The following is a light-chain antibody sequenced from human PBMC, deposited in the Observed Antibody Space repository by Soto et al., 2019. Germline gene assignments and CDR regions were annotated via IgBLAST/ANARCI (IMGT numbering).Light chain of an antibody. Sequence: QDRGPGPRPLIYGASSRATGIPDRFSGSGSGTDFTLTISCLQSEDFATYYCQQYYSFPPTFGQGTKVDIK. CDR2: GAS. V-gene: IGKV3D-15*01. J-gene: IGKJ1*01. CDR3: QQYYSFPPT.